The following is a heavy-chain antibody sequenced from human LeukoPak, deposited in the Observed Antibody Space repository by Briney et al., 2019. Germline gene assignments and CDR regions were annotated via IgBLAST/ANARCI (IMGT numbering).Heavy chain of an antibody. CDR2: ISYDGSNK. V-gene: IGHV3-30*03. J-gene: IGHJ6*03. CDR1: GFTFSSYG. Sequence: SGGSLRLSCAASGFTFSSYGMHWVRQAPGKGLEWVAVISYDGSNKYYADSVKGRFTISRDNAKNSLYLQMNSLRAEDTAVYYCARDSIVRGNIGNDMDVWGKGTTVTVSS. D-gene: IGHD2-8*01. CDR3: ARDSIVRGNIGNDMDV.